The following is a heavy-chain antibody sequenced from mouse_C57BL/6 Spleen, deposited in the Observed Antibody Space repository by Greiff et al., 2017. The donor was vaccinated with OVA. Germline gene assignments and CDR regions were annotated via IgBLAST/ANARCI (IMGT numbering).Heavy chain of an antibody. CDR2: IHPNSGST. V-gene: IGHV1-64*01. J-gene: IGHJ4*01. D-gene: IGHD2-5*01. Sequence: VQLQQPGAELVKPGASVKLSCKASGYTFTSYWMHWVKQRPGQGLEWIGMIHPNSGSTNYNEKFKSKATLTVDKSSSTAYMQLSSLTSEDSAVYYCARRYSNYGAMDAMDYWGQGTSVTVSS. CDR1: GYTFTSYW. CDR3: ARRYSNYGAMDAMDY.